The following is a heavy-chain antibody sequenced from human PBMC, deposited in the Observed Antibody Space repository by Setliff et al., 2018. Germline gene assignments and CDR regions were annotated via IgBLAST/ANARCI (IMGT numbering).Heavy chain of an antibody. V-gene: IGHV4-31*01. CDR1: GDSILSPTYT. Sequence: PSETLSLTCTVSGDSILSPTYTWTWIRQLPGKGLEWIGYISRSGSTSYNPSLKRQITISLVISKNQFSLKLSSVTAADTAIYYCASWGSAIAFDLWGQGTVVTVSS. CDR2: ISRSGST. D-gene: IGHD3-16*01. J-gene: IGHJ3*01. CDR3: ASWGSAIAFDL.